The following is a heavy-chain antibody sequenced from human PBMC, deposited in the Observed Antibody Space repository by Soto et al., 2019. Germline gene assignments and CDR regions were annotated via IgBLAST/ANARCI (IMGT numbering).Heavy chain of an antibody. J-gene: IGHJ4*01. CDR1: GGTFGSNA. CDR3: ASGPYYDILTGSYDDY. V-gene: IGHV1-69*13. CDR2: IIPIFGTT. D-gene: IGHD3-9*01. Sequence: SVKVSCKASGGTFGSNAISWVRQAPGQGLEWMGNIIPIFGTTKNAQNFQGRVTITADESTSTAYMGLTSLRSEDSAMYYCASGPYYDILTGSYDDYRGHGTLVTVSS.